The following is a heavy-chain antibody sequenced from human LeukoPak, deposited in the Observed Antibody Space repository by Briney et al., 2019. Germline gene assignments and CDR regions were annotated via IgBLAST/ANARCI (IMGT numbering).Heavy chain of an antibody. V-gene: IGHV3-20*04. CDR3: ARGRGFGGSGELSP. D-gene: IGHD3-10*01. J-gene: IGHJ5*02. CDR2: IRGDAGST. Sequence: GGSLRLSCAASGFTFDAFGMTWVRQAPGKGLEWVSAIRGDAGSTGYADSVKGRFTISRDNAKNSLYLQMNSLRAEDTAVYYCARGRGFGGSGELSPWGRGTVVTVSS. CDR1: GFTFDAFG.